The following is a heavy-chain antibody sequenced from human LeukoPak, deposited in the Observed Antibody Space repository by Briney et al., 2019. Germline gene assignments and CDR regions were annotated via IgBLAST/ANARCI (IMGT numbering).Heavy chain of an antibody. CDR3: ACYAEYFQH. CDR2: IYTSWST. Sequence: PSQTLSLTCTVSGGSISSGSYYWSWIRQPAGKGLEWIGRIYTSWSTNYNPSLKSRVTISVDTSKNQFSLKLSSVTAADTAVYYCACYAEYFQHWGQGTLVTVSS. J-gene: IGHJ1*01. D-gene: IGHD3-16*01. CDR1: GGSISSGSYY. V-gene: IGHV4-61*02.